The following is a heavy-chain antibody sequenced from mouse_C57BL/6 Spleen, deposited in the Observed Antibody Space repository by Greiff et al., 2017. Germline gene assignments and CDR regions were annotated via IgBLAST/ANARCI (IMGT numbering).Heavy chain of an antibody. J-gene: IGHJ4*01. D-gene: IGHD2-10*01. CDR3: ARTYSYYAMDY. CDR2: ISSGSSTI. CDR1: GFTFSDYG. Sequence: EVMLVESGGGLVKPGGSLKLSCAASGFTFSDYGMHWVRQAPEKGLEWVAYISSGSSTIYYADTVKGRFTISRDNAKNTLFLQMTSLRSEDTAMYYCARTYSYYAMDYWGQGTSVTVSS. V-gene: IGHV5-17*01.